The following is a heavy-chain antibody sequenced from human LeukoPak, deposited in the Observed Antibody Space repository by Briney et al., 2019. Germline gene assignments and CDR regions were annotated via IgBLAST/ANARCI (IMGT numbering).Heavy chain of an antibody. V-gene: IGHV1-69*05. CDR2: IIPIFGTA. Sequence: SVKVSCKASGGTFSIYAISWVRQAPGQGLEWMGGIIPIFGTANYAQKFQGRVTITTDESTSTAYMELSSLRSEDTAVYYCARERLNDYGDYSYFDYWGQGTLVTVSS. D-gene: IGHD4-17*01. CDR1: GGTFSIYA. J-gene: IGHJ4*02. CDR3: ARERLNDYGDYSYFDY.